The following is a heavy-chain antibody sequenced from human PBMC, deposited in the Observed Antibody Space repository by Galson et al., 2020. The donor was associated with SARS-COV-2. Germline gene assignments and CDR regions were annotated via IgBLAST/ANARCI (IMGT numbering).Heavy chain of an antibody. CDR2: NSAYNGNT. Sequence: ASVKVSCKASGYTFTSYGISWVRQAPGQGLEWMGLNSAYNGNTNYAQKLQGRVTMTTDTSTSTAYMELRSLRSDDTAVYYCARDAGFGEYFDYWGQGTLVTVSS. V-gene: IGHV1-18*01. CDR3: ARDAGFGEYFDY. J-gene: IGHJ4*02. D-gene: IGHD3-16*01. CDR1: GYTFTSYG.